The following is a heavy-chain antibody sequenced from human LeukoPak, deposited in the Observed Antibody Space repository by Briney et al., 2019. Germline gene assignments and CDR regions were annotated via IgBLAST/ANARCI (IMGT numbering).Heavy chain of an antibody. CDR2: IYYTGST. Sequence: PSETLSLTCSVSGVSIGVGAYYWSWIRQAPEKGLEWIGDIYYTGSTNYNPSLKSRVTISADTSKNKFSLKLRSVTAADTAMYHCARQLSGYDYVVWFDPWGQGTRVTVSS. CDR3: ARQLSGYDYVVWFDP. J-gene: IGHJ5*02. D-gene: IGHD5-12*01. V-gene: IGHV4-61*08. CDR1: GVSIGVGAYY.